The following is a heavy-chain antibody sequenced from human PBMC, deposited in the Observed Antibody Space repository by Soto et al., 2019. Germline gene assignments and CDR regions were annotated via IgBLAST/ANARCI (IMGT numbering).Heavy chain of an antibody. CDR1: GGTFSSYA. Sequence: QVQLVQSGAEVKKPGSSVKVSCKASGGTFSSYAISWVRQAPGQGLEWMGGIIPIFGTANYAQKFQGRVTITADESTSTAYMELRSLRSEDTAVDYWARTAKEIVLPSNNWFDPWGQGTLFTVSS. CDR2: IIPIFGTA. V-gene: IGHV1-69*01. D-gene: IGHD2-8*01. J-gene: IGHJ5*02. CDR3: ARTAKEIVLPSNNWFDP.